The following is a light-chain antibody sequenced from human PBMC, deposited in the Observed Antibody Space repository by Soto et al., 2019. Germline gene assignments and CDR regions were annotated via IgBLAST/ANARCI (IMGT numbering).Light chain of an antibody. CDR3: SSYAGSDFLV. J-gene: IGLJ2*01. V-gene: IGLV2-14*01. CDR1: TSDVGHDNY. CDR2: EVS. Sequence: QSALTQPASVSGSPGQSITISCTGTTSDVGHDNYVSWYQQFPGKAPKLIIYEVSNRPSGVSNRFSGSKSGHTASLTVSGLRADDEATYYCSSYAGSDFLVFGGGTQLTVL.